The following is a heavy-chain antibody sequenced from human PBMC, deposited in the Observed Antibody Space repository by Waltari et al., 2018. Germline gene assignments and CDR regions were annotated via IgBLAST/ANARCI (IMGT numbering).Heavy chain of an antibody. D-gene: IGHD3-10*01. V-gene: IGHV1-24*01. CDR1: GYTLTELA. Sequence: QVQLVQSGAEVKKPGASVTVSCKVSGYTLTELAMHWVRQAPGKGREWMGGLDPEDGETIYAQKFQGRVTMTEDTSTDTAYMELSSLRSEDTAVYYCATVRMVRAQTGYGMDVWGQGTTVTVSS. CDR3: ATVRMVRAQTGYGMDV. CDR2: LDPEDGET. J-gene: IGHJ6*02.